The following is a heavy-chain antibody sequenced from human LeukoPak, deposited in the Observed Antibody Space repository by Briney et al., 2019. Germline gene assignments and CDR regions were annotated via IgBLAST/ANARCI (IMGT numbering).Heavy chain of an antibody. CDR1: GGSISSYY. V-gene: IGHV4-59*08. Sequence: SETLSLTCTVSGGSISSYYWSWIRQPPGKGLEWIGYIYYSGSTNYNPSLKSRVTISVDTSKNQFSLKLSSVTAADTAVYYCARLNGTGYSSGWYDDWFDPWGQGTLVTVSS. CDR2: IYYSGST. J-gene: IGHJ5*02. D-gene: IGHD6-19*01. CDR3: ARLNGTGYSSGWYDDWFDP.